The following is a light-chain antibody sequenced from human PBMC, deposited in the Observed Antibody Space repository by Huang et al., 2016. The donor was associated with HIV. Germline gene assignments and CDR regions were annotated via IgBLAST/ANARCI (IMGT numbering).Light chain of an antibody. CDR3: QQYNYWPRT. CDR2: GAS. Sequence: EIVMTQSPATLSVSPGERATLSCRASQSVNINLAWYLQKPGQAPRLLIYGASSRATGIPARFSGSGSGTDFTLTISSLQSEDFAVYYCQQYNYWPRTFGQGSKVEIK. V-gene: IGKV3-15*01. J-gene: IGKJ1*01. CDR1: QSVNIN.